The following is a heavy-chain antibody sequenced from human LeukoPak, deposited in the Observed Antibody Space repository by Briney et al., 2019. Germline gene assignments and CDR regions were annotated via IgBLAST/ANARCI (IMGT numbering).Heavy chain of an antibody. CDR2: LSNSGGST. V-gene: IGHV3-23*01. Sequence: GGSLRLSCAASGFTFSSYAMSWVRQAPGKGLEWVSALSNSGGSTFYADSVKGRFTISRDTSKNTLYLQMNSLRAEDTAVYYCAKDSLAMAKFDYWGQGTLVTVSS. J-gene: IGHJ4*02. CDR1: GFTFSSYA. D-gene: IGHD5-18*01. CDR3: AKDSLAMAKFDY.